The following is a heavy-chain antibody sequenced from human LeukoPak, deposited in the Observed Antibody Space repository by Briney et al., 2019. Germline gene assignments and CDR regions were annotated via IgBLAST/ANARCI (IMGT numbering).Heavy chain of an antibody. D-gene: IGHD1-26*01. CDR1: GYSINSGYY. J-gene: IGHJ4*02. CDR2: IYHSGST. Sequence: SETLSLTCTVSGYSINSGYYWGWIRQPPGKGLEWIGSIYHSGSTYYNPSLKSRVTISVDTSKNQFSLKLSSVTAADTAVYYCARTTNYWGQGTLVTVSS. V-gene: IGHV4-38-2*02. CDR3: ARTTNY.